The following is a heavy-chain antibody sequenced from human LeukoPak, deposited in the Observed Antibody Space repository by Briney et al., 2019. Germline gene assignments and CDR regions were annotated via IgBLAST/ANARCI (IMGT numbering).Heavy chain of an antibody. CDR1: GFTFSNAW. D-gene: IGHD6-13*01. V-gene: IGHV3-15*01. Sequence: GGSLRLSCAASGFTFSNAWMSWVRQAPGKGLEWVGRIKGKTDGGTTDYAAPVKGRFTISRDDSKNTLYLQMNSLKTEDTAVYYCTTWIAAAALDYWGQGTLVTVSS. J-gene: IGHJ4*02. CDR2: IKGKTDGGTT. CDR3: TTWIAAAALDY.